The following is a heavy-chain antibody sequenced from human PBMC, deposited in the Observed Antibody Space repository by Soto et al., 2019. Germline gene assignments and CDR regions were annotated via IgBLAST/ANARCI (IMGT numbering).Heavy chain of an antibody. V-gene: IGHV4-59*12. CDR2: IYYSGST. CDR3: ARGPGLAALVFAKIRRFDP. D-gene: IGHD5-18*01. J-gene: IGHJ5*02. CDR1: GGSISSYY. Sequence: SETLSLTCTVSGGSISSYYWSWIRQPPGKGLEWIGYIYYSGSTNYNPSLKSRVTISVDTSKNQFSLKLSSVTAADTAVYYCARGPGLAALVFAKIRRFDPWGQGTLVTVSS.